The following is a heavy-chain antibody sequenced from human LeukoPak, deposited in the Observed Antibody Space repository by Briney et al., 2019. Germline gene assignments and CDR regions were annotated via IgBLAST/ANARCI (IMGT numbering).Heavy chain of an antibody. D-gene: IGHD3-9*01. CDR3: AKVRFDFDWLSDAFDI. V-gene: IGHV3-23*01. CDR2: IGGSGGST. Sequence: GGSLRLSCAASGFTFSSYAMSWVRQAPGKGLEWVSAIGGSGGSTYYADSVKGRFTISRDNSKNTLYLQMNSLRAEDTAVYYCAKVRFDFDWLSDAFDIWGQGTMVTVSS. CDR1: GFTFSSYA. J-gene: IGHJ3*02.